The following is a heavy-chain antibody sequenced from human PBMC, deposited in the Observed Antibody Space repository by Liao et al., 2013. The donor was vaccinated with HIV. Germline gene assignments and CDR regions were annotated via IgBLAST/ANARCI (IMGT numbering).Heavy chain of an antibody. V-gene: IGHV4-61*02. J-gene: IGHJ4*02. CDR2: IYTSGSA. D-gene: IGHD2-15*01. CDR3: TREEVD. CDR1: GGSISSGSYY. Sequence: QVQLQESGPGLVKPSQTLSLTCTVSGGSISSGSYYWSWIRQPAGKGLEWIGRIYTSGSASYNPSLKSRVTISVDTSKNQFSLKLSSVTAADTAVYYCTREEVDWGQGTLVTVSS.